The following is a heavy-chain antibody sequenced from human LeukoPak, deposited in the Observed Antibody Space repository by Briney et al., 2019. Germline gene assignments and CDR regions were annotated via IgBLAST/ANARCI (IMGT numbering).Heavy chain of an antibody. V-gene: IGHV5-51*01. CDR2: IYPGDSDS. CDR3: AIRQGWSKTACPPVP. CDR1: GYSFATYW. J-gene: IGHJ5*02. Sequence: GESLKISCRGSGYSFATYWIGWVRQMPGKGLEWMGSIYPGDSDSRYSPSFQGQVTMSVDKSISTAYLQWSSLKASDTAMYHCAIRQGWSKTACPPVPWGEGTLVTVSS. D-gene: IGHD2-8*02.